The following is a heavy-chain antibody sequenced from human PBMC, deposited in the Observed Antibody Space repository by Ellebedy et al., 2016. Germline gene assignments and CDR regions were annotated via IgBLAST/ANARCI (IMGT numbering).Heavy chain of an antibody. CDR3: ARYLHTATTGYFDY. Sequence: SETLSLTCNVSGGSVSSDYWNWIRRPPGKGLEWIGYVFHTGTTNYNPSLKSRVTMSVDTSKSQFSLRLTSVTAADTAVYYCARYLHTATTGYFDYWGQGTQVTVSS. V-gene: IGHV4-59*02. D-gene: IGHD4-17*01. CDR1: GGSVSSDY. CDR2: VFHTGTT. J-gene: IGHJ4*02.